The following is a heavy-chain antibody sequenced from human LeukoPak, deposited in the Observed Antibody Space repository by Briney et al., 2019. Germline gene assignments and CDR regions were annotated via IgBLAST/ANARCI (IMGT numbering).Heavy chain of an antibody. CDR1: GYTLTELS. Sequence: RASVKVSCKVSGYTLTELSMHWVRQAPGKGLEWMGGFDPEDGETIYAQKFQGRVTMTKDTSTDTAYMELSSLRSEDTAVYYCATISYGDSTYYFDYWGQGTLVTVSS. J-gene: IGHJ4*02. V-gene: IGHV1-24*01. D-gene: IGHD4-17*01. CDR3: ATISYGDSTYYFDY. CDR2: FDPEDGET.